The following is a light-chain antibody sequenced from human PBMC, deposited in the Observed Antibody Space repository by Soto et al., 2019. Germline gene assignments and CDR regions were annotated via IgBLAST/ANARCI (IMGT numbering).Light chain of an antibody. CDR1: ENIASY. J-gene: IGKJ1*01. CDR3: QQSYSTPWT. V-gene: IGKV1-39*01. Sequence: DIQMTQSPSSLSASVGDRVTITCRASENIASYLNWYQQKPGKAPTLLVYAASSLESGAPPRFSGTVSGTDFTLSITSLQPDDLATYFCQQSYSTPWTFGEGTKV. CDR2: AAS.